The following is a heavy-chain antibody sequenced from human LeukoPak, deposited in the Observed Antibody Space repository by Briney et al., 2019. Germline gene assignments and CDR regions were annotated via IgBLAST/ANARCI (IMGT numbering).Heavy chain of an antibody. V-gene: IGHV3-21*01. CDR3: ARERNIAAAPDY. CDR1: AFTFSRYS. CDR2: ISSSSSYI. Sequence: KPGGSLRLSCAASAFTFSRYSMNWVRQAPGEGLEWISSISSSSSYIYYADSVKGRFTISRDNAKNSLYLQMNSLRAEDTAMYYCARERNIAAAPDYWGQGTLVTVSS. J-gene: IGHJ4*02. D-gene: IGHD6-13*01.